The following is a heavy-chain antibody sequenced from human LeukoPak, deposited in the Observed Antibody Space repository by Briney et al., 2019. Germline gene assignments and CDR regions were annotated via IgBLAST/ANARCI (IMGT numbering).Heavy chain of an antibody. CDR2: IKPNSGGT. V-gene: IGHV1-2*02. CDR3: ARVSGGNTAMVTPHYYYMDV. D-gene: IGHD5-18*01. J-gene: IGHJ6*03. Sequence: ASVKVSCKASRYTFTGYYMHWVRQAPGQGLEWMGWIKPNSGGTNYAQKFQGRVTMTRDTSISTAYMELSRLRSDDTAVYYCARVSGGNTAMVTPHYYYMDVWGKGTTVTVSS. CDR1: RYTFTGYY.